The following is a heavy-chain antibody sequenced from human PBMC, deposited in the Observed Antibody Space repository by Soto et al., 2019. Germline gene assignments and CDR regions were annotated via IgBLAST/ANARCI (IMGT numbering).Heavy chain of an antibody. CDR3: ARALHYYDSSGHDY. CDR1: GGSISSGDYY. D-gene: IGHD3-22*01. Sequence: SETLSLTCTVSGGSISSGDYYWSWIRQPPGKGLEWIGYIYYSGSTYYNPSLKSRVTISVDTSKNQFSLKLSSVTAADTAVYYCARALHYYDSSGHDYWGQGTLVTVSS. J-gene: IGHJ4*02. V-gene: IGHV4-30-4*01. CDR2: IYYSGST.